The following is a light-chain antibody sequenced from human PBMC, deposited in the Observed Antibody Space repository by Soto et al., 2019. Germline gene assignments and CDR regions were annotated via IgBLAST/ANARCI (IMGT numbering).Light chain of an antibody. CDR1: SSDIGRYNF. V-gene: IGLV2-14*01. CDR3: SSYTSVTTFVV. J-gene: IGLJ1*01. CDR2: EVT. Sequence: QSALTQPASVSGSPGQSITISCTGTSSDIGRYNFASWYQQHPGKAPKLLVYEVTNRPSGVSNRFSGSKSGNTASLTIFGLQTEDEADYYCSSYTSVTTFVVFGTGTKLTVL.